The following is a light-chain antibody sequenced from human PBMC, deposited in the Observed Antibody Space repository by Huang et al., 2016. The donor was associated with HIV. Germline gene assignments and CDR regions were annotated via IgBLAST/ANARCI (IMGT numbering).Light chain of an antibody. Sequence: DIQMTQSPSSLSASVGDRVTITCRASQSINNSLNWFQQKPGKAPKVLISAASTLQSGVPSRFSGGGSGTHFTLTITSLQPEDFATYYCQQTYTGVTFGQGTKVEIK. V-gene: IGKV1-39*01. CDR1: QSINNS. CDR2: AAS. CDR3: QQTYTGVT. J-gene: IGKJ1*01.